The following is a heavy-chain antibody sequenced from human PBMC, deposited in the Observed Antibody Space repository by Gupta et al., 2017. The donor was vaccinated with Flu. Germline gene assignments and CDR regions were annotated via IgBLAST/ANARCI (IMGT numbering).Heavy chain of an antibody. V-gene: IGHV1-8*01. CDR1: GYTFTSYD. Sequence: QVQLVQSGAEVKQPGASVKVSCKASGYTFTSYDINWVRQATGQGLEWMGWMNPNRGNTGYAQKFQGRVTMTRNTSISTAYMELSSLRSEDTAVYYCERVDDCTNGVCYPHYWGQGTLVTVSS. CDR2: MNPNRGNT. CDR3: ERVDDCTNGVCYPHY. J-gene: IGHJ4*02. D-gene: IGHD2-8*01.